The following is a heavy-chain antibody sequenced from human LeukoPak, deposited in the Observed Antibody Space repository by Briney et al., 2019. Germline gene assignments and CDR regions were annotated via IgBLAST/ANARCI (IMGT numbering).Heavy chain of an antibody. CDR1: EFTFSSYT. J-gene: IGHJ4*02. Sequence: GGSLRLSCAASEFTFSSYTMNWVRQAPGKGLGWVSSISSSSSYIYYADSMKGRFTISRDNAKNSLYLQMNSLRAEDTAVYYCARGSKYFGELIRRGEYYFDYWGQGALVTVSS. CDR3: ARGSKYFGELIRRGEYYFDY. CDR2: ISSSSSYI. V-gene: IGHV3-21*01. D-gene: IGHD3-10*01.